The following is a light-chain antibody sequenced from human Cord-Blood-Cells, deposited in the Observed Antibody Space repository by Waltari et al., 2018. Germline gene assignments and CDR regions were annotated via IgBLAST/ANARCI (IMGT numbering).Light chain of an antibody. J-gene: IGLJ2*01. V-gene: IGLV2-14*01. Sequence: QSALTQPASVSGSPGQSITISCTGTSSDVGGYNYVSWYQQHPGKAPKLMIYDVSKRPSWVSNRSSGSKSGNTASLTISGLQAEDEADYYCSSYTRSSTVVFGGGTKLTVL. CDR2: DVS. CDR1: SSDVGGYNY. CDR3: SSYTRSSTVV.